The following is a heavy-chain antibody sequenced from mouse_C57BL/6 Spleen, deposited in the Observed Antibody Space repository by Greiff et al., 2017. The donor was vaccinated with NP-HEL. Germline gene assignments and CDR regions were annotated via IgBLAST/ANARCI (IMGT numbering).Heavy chain of an antibody. Sequence: EVLLVESGGGLVQPGGSLSLSCAASGFTFTDYYMSWVRQPPEKALEWLGFIRNKANGYTTEYSASVKGRFSISRDNSHSILYLQMNALRAEDSATYYGARYRFRDYAIDYWGQGTSVTVSS. J-gene: IGHJ4*01. CDR3: ARYRFRDYAIDY. V-gene: IGHV7-3*01. CDR1: GFTFTDYY. CDR2: IRNKANGYTT.